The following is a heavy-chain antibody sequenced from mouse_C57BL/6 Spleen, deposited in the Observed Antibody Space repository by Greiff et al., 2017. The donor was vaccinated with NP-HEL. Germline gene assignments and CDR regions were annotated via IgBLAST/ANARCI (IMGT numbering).Heavy chain of an antibody. V-gene: IGHV3-6*01. Sequence: EVQLQESGPGLVKPSQSLSLTCSVTGYSITSGYYWNWIRQFPGNKLEWMGYISYDGSNNYNPSLKNRISITRDTSKNQFFLKLNSVTTEDTATYYCASGGPLAMDYWGQGTSVTVSS. D-gene: IGHD3-3*01. CDR2: ISYDGSN. CDR3: ASGGPLAMDY. J-gene: IGHJ4*01. CDR1: GYSITSGYY.